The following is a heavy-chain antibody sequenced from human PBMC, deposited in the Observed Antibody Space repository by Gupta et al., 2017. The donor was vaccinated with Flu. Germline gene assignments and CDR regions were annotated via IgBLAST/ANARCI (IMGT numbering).Heavy chain of an antibody. CDR1: GGSISSYY. D-gene: IGHD3-10*01. J-gene: IGHJ6*03. CDR3: ARVTGSYIDYYYYYYMDV. V-gene: IGHV4-59*01. CDR2: IYYSGST. Sequence: VKPSETLSLTCTVSGGSISSYYWSWIRQPPGKGLEWIGYIYYSGSTNYNPSLKSRVTISVDTSKNQFSLKLSSVTAADTAVYYCARVTGSYIDYYYYYYMDVWGKGTTVTVSS.